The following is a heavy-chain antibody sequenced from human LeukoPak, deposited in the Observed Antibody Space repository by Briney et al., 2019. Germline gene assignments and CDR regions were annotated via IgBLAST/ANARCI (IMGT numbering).Heavy chain of an antibody. CDR2: ISGGGGST. CDR3: AKDRQSYGSGTYPDY. J-gene: IGHJ4*02. CDR1: GFTFSSCW. D-gene: IGHD3-10*01. V-gene: IGHV3-23*01. Sequence: GGSLRLSCAASGFTFSSCWMTWVRQAPGKGLEWVSAISGGGGSTYYADSVKGRFTISRDNSKNTLYLQMNRLRVEDTAVYYCAKDRQSYGSGTYPDYWGQGTLVTVSS.